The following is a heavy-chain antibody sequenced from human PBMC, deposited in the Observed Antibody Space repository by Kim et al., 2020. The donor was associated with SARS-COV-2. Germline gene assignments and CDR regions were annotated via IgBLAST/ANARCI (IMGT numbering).Heavy chain of an antibody. J-gene: IGHJ6*02. V-gene: IGHV3-21*01. CDR3: ARLEGLYGMDV. CDR2: ISGSGNYI. CDR1: GFTFSSYS. Sequence: GGSLRLSCAASGFTFSSYSMNWVRQAPGKGLEWVASISGSGNYIDYADSVKGRFTISRDNAKKSLFVQMNSLRAEDTGVYYCARLEGLYGMDVWGQGTTVTVFS.